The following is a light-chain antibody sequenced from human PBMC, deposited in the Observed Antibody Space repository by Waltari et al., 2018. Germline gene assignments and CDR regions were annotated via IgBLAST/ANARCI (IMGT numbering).Light chain of an antibody. CDR1: QNVRTK. CDR2: DAS. CDR3: QQYNEWSPLT. J-gene: IGKJ4*01. V-gene: IGKV3-15*01. Sequence: EIVMTQFPATLSVSPRDSATLSCRASQNVRTKLAWYQHRPGQPPRLLIHDASTRASDIPPRFSGRGSGTDFTLTISSLQSEDFAVYYCQQYNEWSPLTFGGGTQIDIK.